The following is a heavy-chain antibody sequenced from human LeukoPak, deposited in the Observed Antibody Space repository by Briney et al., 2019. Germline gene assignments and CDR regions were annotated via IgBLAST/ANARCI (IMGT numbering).Heavy chain of an antibody. CDR2: ISFNGAST. D-gene: IGHD2-15*01. CDR1: GFTFSSSV. CDR3: AKDPELAATFDY. Sequence: PGGSLRLSCAASGFTFSSSVMSWVRQAPGKGLEWVSAISFNGASTYYADSVKGRFTISRDNSKNTLSLQMNSLRAEDTAVYYCAKDPELAATFDYWGQGTLVTVSS. V-gene: IGHV3-23*01. J-gene: IGHJ4*02.